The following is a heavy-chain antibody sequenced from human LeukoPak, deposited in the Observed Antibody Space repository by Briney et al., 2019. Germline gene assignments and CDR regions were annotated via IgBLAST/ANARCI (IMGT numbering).Heavy chain of an antibody. Sequence: GASVKVSCKASGGTFSSYAISWVRQAPGQGLEWMGGIIPIFGTANYAQKFQGRVTITADESTSTAYMELSSLRSEDTAVYYCAKQYSYGHEGQSDGGELDYWGQGTLVTVSS. D-gene: IGHD5-18*01. CDR1: GGTFSSYA. J-gene: IGHJ4*02. CDR3: AKQYSYGHEGQSDGGELDY. CDR2: IIPIFGTA. V-gene: IGHV1-69*13.